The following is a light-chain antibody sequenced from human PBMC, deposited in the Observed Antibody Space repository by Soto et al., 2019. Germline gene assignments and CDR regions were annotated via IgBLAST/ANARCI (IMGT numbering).Light chain of an antibody. Sequence: QSALPQPASVSGSPGQSITISCTGTSSDVGGSTYVSWYQQHPGRAPQLMIYEVNNRPSGVSDRFSGSKSGNTASLTISGLQAEDEADYYCSSYTSSSTPYVFGTGTKVTVL. CDR3: SSYTSSSTPYV. CDR1: SSDVGGSTY. CDR2: EVN. V-gene: IGLV2-14*01. J-gene: IGLJ1*01.